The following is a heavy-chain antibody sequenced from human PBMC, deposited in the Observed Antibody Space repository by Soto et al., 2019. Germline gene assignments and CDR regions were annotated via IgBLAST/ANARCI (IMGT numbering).Heavy chain of an antibody. Sequence: QVQVVQSGAEVKKPGASVTVACKASGYSLDTFGLSWVRQAPGQGLEWMGWISIEKGDTNSAQKFQDRVTMTTDTATSTAYMELRSLTSDDTAVYYCARCYCSVGSCFTCWHFDLWGRGTLVTVSS. D-gene: IGHD2-15*01. CDR2: ISIEKGDT. J-gene: IGHJ2*01. CDR3: ARCYCSVGSCFTCWHFDL. CDR1: GYSLDTFG. V-gene: IGHV1-18*01.